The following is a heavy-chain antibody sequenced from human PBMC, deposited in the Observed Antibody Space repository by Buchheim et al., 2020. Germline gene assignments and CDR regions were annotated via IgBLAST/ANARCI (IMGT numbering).Heavy chain of an antibody. V-gene: IGHV4-31*03. J-gene: IGHJ4*02. CDR2: IYYSGST. Sequence: QVQLQESGPGLVKPSQTLSLTCTVSGGSISSGGYYWSWIRQHPGKCLEWIGYIYYSGSTYYNPSLKSRVTISVDTSKNQFSLKLSSVTAADTAVYYCARGASAYYYDSSGYWYFDYWGQETL. CDR1: GGSISSGGYY. D-gene: IGHD3-22*01. CDR3: ARGASAYYYDSSGYWYFDY.